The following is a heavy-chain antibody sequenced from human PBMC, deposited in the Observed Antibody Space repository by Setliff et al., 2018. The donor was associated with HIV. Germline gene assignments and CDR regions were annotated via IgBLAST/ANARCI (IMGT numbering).Heavy chain of an antibody. CDR2: IYPGDSDT. CDR3: ARHSGSSGWYFSDGYYYYMDV. CDR1: GYSFTSYW. D-gene: IGHD6-19*01. J-gene: IGHJ6*03. V-gene: IGHV5-51*01. Sequence: GESLKISCQGSGYSFTSYWIGWVRQMPGKGLEWMGIIYPGDSDTRYSPSFQGQVTISADKSISTAYLQWSSLKASDTAMYNCARHSGSSGWYFSDGYYYYMDVWGKGTTVTVSS.